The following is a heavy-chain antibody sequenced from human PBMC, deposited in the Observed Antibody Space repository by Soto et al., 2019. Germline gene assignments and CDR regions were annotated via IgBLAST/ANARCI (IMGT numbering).Heavy chain of an antibody. J-gene: IGHJ6*02. D-gene: IGHD2-2*01. CDR2: IIPIFGTA. Sequence: QVQLVQSGAEVKKPGPSVKVSCKASGGTFSSYAISWVRQAPGQGLEWMGGIIPIFGTANYAQKFQGRVPITADESTSTAYMELSSLRSEDPAVSYCARHVPAAGYYYGMDVWGQGTTVTVSS. CDR3: ARHVPAAGYYYGMDV. CDR1: GGTFSSYA. V-gene: IGHV1-69*12.